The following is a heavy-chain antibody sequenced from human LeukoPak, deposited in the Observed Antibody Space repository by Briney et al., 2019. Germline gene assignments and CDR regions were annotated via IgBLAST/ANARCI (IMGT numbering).Heavy chain of an antibody. CDR3: ARGDDFSGDH. J-gene: IGHJ4*02. D-gene: IGHD1-1*01. V-gene: IGHV3-7*04. CDR1: GFTFSNFW. CDR2: IHPEGNEK. Sequence: GGSLRLSCAVSGFTFSNFWMSWVRQAPGRGLEWVSNIHPEGNEKYHVESVKGPFSISRDNTKNLLFLQMNGLRVEDTAVYYCARGDDFSGDHWGQGTLVTVSS.